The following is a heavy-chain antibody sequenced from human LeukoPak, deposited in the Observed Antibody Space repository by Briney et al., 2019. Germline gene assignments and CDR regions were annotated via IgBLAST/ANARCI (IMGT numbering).Heavy chain of an antibody. D-gene: IGHD6-19*01. CDR1: AFTFSSYA. V-gene: IGHV3-23*01. Sequence: GGSLRLSCAASAFTFSSYAMSWVRQAPGKGLEWVSAISGSGGSTYYADSVKGRFTISRDNSKNTLYLQMNSLRAEDTAVYYCAKGAVAGYYYYYYMDVWGKGTTVTVSS. CDR2: ISGSGGST. CDR3: AKGAVAGYYYYYYMDV. J-gene: IGHJ6*03.